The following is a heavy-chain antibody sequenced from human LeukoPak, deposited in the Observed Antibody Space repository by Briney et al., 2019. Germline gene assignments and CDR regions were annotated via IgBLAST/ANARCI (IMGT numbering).Heavy chain of an antibody. CDR3: ARRYRLDYYYYYGMDV. CDR1: GYTFTGYY. Sequence: ASVKVSCKASGYTFTGYYMHWVRQAPGRGLEWMGWINPNSGGTNYAQKFQGRVTMTRDTSISTAYMELSRLRSDDTAVYYCARRYRLDYYYYYGMDVWGQGTTVTVSS. V-gene: IGHV1-2*02. J-gene: IGHJ6*02. CDR2: INPNSGGT. D-gene: IGHD5-18*01.